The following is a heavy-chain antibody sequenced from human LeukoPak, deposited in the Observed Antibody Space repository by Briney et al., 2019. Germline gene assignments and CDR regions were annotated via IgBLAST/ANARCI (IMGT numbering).Heavy chain of an antibody. CDR2: IYYSGST. V-gene: IGHV4-59*01. CDR3: ARAYSSGWLDY. Sequence: PSETLSLTCTVSGGSISSYYWSWIRQPPGKGLERIGYIYYSGSTNYNPSLKSRVTISVDTSKNQFSLKLGSVTAADTAVYYCARAYSSGWLDYWGQGTLVTVSS. D-gene: IGHD6-19*01. J-gene: IGHJ4*02. CDR1: GGSISSYY.